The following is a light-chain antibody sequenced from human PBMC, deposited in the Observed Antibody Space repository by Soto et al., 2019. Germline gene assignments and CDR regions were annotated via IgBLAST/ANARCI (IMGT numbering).Light chain of an antibody. Sequence: DIQMTQSPSSLSASVGERVTITCQASQDISNYLNWYQQKLGKAPKLLIYDASNLETGVPSRFSGSGSGTDFTFTIRSLQPEDIATYYCQQYSHLITFGQGTRLEIK. CDR3: QQYSHLIT. CDR1: QDISNY. V-gene: IGKV1-33*01. J-gene: IGKJ5*01. CDR2: DAS.